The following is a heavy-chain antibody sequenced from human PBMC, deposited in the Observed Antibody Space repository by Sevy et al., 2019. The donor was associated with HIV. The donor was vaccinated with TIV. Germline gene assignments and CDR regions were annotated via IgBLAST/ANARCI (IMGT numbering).Heavy chain of an antibody. CDR2: IYYSWST. CDR3: ARATRYYYDSSGHHGAFDI. V-gene: IGHV4-31*03. D-gene: IGHD3-22*01. Sequence: SETLSLTCTVSGGSISSGGYYWSWIRQHPGKGLEWIGYIYYSWSTYYHPSLKSRVTISVDTSKNQFSLKLSSVTAADTAVYYCARATRYYYDSSGHHGAFDIWGQGTMVTVS. J-gene: IGHJ3*02. CDR1: GGSISSGGYY.